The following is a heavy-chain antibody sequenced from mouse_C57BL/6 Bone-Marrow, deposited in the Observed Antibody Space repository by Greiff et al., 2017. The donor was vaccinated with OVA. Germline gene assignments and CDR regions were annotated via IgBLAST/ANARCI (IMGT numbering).Heavy chain of an antibody. J-gene: IGHJ2*01. CDR3: ARWRSYGSAFDY. Sequence: EVQRVESGGGLVQPGGSLSLSCAASGFTFTDYYMSWVRQPPGKALEWLGFIRNKANGYTTEYSASVKGRFTISRDNSQSILYLQVYALRAEDRSTYCCARWRSYGSAFDYWGQGTTLTVSS. CDR2: IRNKANGYTT. D-gene: IGHD1-1*01. CDR1: GFTFTDYY. V-gene: IGHV7-3*01.